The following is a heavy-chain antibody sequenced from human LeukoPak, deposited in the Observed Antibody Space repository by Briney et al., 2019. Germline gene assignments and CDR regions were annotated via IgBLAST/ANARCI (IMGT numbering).Heavy chain of an antibody. J-gene: IGHJ4*02. CDR3: ARRPFRYCSSTSCSG. CDR2: IYYSGST. D-gene: IGHD2-2*01. CDR1: GGSISSGSYH. V-gene: IGHV4-39*01. Sequence: SETLSLTCTVSGGSISSGSYHWSWIRQPAGKGLEWIGSIYYSGSTYYNPSLKSRVTISVDTSKNQFSLKLSSVTAADTAVYYCARRPFRYCSSTSCSGWGQGTLVTVSS.